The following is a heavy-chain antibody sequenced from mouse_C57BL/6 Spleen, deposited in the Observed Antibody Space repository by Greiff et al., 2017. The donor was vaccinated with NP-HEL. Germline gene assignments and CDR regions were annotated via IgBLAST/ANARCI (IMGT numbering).Heavy chain of an antibody. Sequence: VQLQQSGPELVKPGASVKISCKASGYAFSSSWMNWVKQRPGKGLEWIGRIYPGDGDTNYNGKFKGKATLTADKSSSTAYMQLSSLTSEDSAVYFCADSNYGFSYFDYWGQGTTLTVSS. CDR2: IYPGDGDT. CDR1: GYAFSSSW. D-gene: IGHD2-5*01. J-gene: IGHJ2*01. V-gene: IGHV1-82*01. CDR3: ADSNYGFSYFDY.